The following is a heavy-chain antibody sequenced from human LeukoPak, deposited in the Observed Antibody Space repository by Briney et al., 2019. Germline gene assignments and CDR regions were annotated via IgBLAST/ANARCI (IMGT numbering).Heavy chain of an antibody. CDR2: INPNSGGT. Sequence: ASVKVSCKASRYTFTGYYMHWVRQAPGQGLEWMGWINPNSGGTNYAQKFQGRVTMTRDTSISTAYMELSRLRSDDTAVYYCAGDLEKGNYYGSGSSVFDYWGQGTLVTVSS. D-gene: IGHD3-10*01. CDR3: AGDLEKGNYYGSGSSVFDY. V-gene: IGHV1-2*02. CDR1: RYTFTGYY. J-gene: IGHJ4*02.